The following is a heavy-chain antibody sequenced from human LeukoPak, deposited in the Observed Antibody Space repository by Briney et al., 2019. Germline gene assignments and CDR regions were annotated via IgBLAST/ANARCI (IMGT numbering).Heavy chain of an antibody. CDR3: ARGYSSSWYSVY. CDR2: ISSSSSYI. Sequence: PGESLRLSCAASGFTFSSYSMNWVCQAPGQGQDWVSSISSSSSYIYYADSVKGRFTISRDNAKNSLYLQMNSLRAEDTAVYYCARGYSSSWYSVYWGQGTLVTVSS. J-gene: IGHJ4*02. D-gene: IGHD6-13*01. CDR1: GFTFSSYS. V-gene: IGHV3-21*01.